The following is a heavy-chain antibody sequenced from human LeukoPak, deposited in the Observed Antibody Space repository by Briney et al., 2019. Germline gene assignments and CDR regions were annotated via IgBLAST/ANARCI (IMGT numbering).Heavy chain of an antibody. CDR2: IKQDGSEK. J-gene: IGHJ4*02. Sequence: PGRSLRLSCAASGFTFDDYAMHWVRQAPGKGLEWVASIKQDGSEKYYVDSLKGRFTISRDNAKNSLYLQMNSLRAEDTAVYYCAREIPIHYSSSWYGGDYWGQGTLVTVSS. D-gene: IGHD6-13*01. CDR1: GFTFDDYA. V-gene: IGHV3-7*01. CDR3: AREIPIHYSSSWYGGDY.